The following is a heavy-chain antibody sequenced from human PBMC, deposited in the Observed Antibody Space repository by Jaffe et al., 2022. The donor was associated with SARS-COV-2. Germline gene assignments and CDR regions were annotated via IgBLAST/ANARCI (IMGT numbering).Heavy chain of an antibody. Sequence: EVQLVESGGGLVKPGGSLRLSCAASGFTFSNAWMSWVRQPPGKGLEWVGRIRTKTDGGTTDYAAPVKGRFTLSRDDSKNTLYLQMNSLKTEDTAVYFCSTVPDDYGDYGYWGRGTLVTVSS. J-gene: IGHJ4*02. D-gene: IGHD4-17*01. V-gene: IGHV3-15*01. CDR2: IRTKTDGGTT. CDR1: GFTFSNAW. CDR3: STVPDDYGDYGY.